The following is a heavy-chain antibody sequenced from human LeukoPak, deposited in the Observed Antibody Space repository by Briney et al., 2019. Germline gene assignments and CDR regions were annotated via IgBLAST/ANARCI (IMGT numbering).Heavy chain of an antibody. CDR2: IYYSGST. Sequence: KPSETLSLTCTVSGGSISSGGYYWSWIRQHPGKGLEWIGYIYYSGSTYYNPSLKSRVTLSLDSSKSQFALKVTSVTAADTAVYYCARDEFGDFQGFDYWGQGTRVTVSS. CDR1: GGSISSGGYY. J-gene: IGHJ4*02. CDR3: ARDEFGDFQGFDY. D-gene: IGHD4-17*01. V-gene: IGHV4-31*03.